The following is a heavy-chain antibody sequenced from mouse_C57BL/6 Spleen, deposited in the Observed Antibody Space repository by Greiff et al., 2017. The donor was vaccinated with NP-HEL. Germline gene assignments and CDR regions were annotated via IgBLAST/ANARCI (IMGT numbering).Heavy chain of an antibody. Sequence: DVQLVESGGGLVKPGGSLKLSCAASGFTFSDYGMHWVRQAPEKGLEWVAYISSGSSTIYYADTVKGRFTISRDNAKNTLFLQMTSLRSEDTAMYYCARHGSSGDYAMDYWGQGTSVTVSS. CDR3: ARHGSSGDYAMDY. J-gene: IGHJ4*01. CDR2: ISSGSSTI. V-gene: IGHV5-17*01. CDR1: GFTFSDYG. D-gene: IGHD1-1*01.